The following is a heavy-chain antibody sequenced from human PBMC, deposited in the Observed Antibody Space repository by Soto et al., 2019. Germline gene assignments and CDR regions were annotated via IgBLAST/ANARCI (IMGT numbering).Heavy chain of an antibody. Sequence: QVQLVQSGAEVKKPGSSVKVSCKASGGTFSSDAISWVRQAPGQGLECMGGIIPIFGTANYAQKFRGRVRITADEATSTAYLGLGSLRSEDTGVYYCAREGGSGSHVGYWGPGNLVTVSS. CDR2: IIPIFGTA. J-gene: IGHJ4*02. D-gene: IGHD3-22*01. CDR3: AREGGSGSHVGY. CDR1: GGTFSSDA. V-gene: IGHV1-69*01.